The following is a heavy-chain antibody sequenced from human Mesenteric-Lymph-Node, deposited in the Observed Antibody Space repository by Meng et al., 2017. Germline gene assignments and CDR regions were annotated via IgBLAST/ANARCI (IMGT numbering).Heavy chain of an antibody. Sequence: GGSLRLSCAGSGFTFSSYGMGWVRQAPGKGLEWVAVIGRSNDATYNGDSVKGRFTISRDNSKNFMYLQMDSLRVEDTAMYYCAKDRSGVFYYGLDAWGRGTTVTVSS. CDR2: IGRSNDAT. D-gene: IGHD1-26*01. V-gene: IGHV3-23*01. J-gene: IGHJ6*02. CDR1: GFTFSSYG. CDR3: AKDRSGVFYYGLDA.